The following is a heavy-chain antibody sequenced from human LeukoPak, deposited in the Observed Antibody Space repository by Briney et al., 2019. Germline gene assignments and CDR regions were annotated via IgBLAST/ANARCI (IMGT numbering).Heavy chain of an antibody. CDR1: GFTFSSYA. CDR3: AKTMIVARHGLYYFDY. CDR2: ISGSGGST. V-gene: IGHV3-23*01. Sequence: GGSLRLSCAASGFTFSSYAMSWVRQAPGKGLEWVSAISGSGGSTYYADSVKGRFTISRDNSKNTLYLQMNSLRAEDTVVYYCAKTMIVARHGLYYFDYWGQGTLVTVSS. D-gene: IGHD3-22*01. J-gene: IGHJ4*02.